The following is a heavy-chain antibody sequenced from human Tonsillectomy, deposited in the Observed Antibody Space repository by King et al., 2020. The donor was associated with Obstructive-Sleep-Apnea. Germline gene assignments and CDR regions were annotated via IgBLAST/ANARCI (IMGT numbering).Heavy chain of an antibody. CDR2: ISYDGSNK. V-gene: IGHV3-30*03. CDR1: GFTFSNYG. Sequence: VQLVESGGGVVQPGRSLRLSCAASGFTFSNYGMHWVRQAPGKGLEWVAVISYDGSNKYYADSVKGRFTISRDNSKNTLYLQMNSLRAEDTAVYYCARGYDILTGYYFDFDYWGQGPWSPSPQ. CDR3: ARGYDILTGYYFDFDY. J-gene: IGHJ4*02. D-gene: IGHD3-9*01.